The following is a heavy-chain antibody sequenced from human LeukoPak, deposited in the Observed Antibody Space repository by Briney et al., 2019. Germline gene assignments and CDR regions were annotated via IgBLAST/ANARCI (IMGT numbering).Heavy chain of an antibody. Sequence: RGESLKISCKYSGYSFTSYWIGWVRQMPGKGLEWMGIIYPGDSDTRYSPSFQGQVTISADKSINTAYLQWSSLKASDTAIYYCARRGEAMDPFDYWGQGTLVTVSS. J-gene: IGHJ4*02. V-gene: IGHV5-51*01. D-gene: IGHD5-18*01. CDR2: IYPGDSDT. CDR1: GYSFTSYW. CDR3: ARRGEAMDPFDY.